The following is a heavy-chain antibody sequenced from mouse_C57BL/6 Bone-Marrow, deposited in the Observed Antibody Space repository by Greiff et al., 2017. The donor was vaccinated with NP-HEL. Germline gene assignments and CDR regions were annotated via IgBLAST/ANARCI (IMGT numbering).Heavy chain of an antibody. CDR3: ARHYYSNYFDY. V-gene: IGHV5-6*01. Sequence: EVHLVESGGDLVKPRGSLKLSCAASGFTFSSYGMSWVRQTPDKRLEWVATISSGGSYTYYPDSVKGRFTISRDNAKNTLYLQMSSLKSEDTAMYYCARHYYSNYFDYWGQGTTLTVSS. CDR2: ISSGGSYT. D-gene: IGHD2-5*01. J-gene: IGHJ2*01. CDR1: GFTFSSYG.